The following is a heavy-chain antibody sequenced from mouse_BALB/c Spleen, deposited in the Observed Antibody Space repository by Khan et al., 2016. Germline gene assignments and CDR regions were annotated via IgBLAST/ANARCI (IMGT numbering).Heavy chain of an antibody. J-gene: IGHJ4*01. Sequence: GSGPGLVKPSQSLSLTCSVTGYSITSVYYWNWIRQFPGNNLEWMGYISYDGSNNYNPSLKNRISIARDTSKSQFFLKLNSVTTEDAATYYCARLRRVYAMDYWGQGTSVTVSS. CDR3: ARLRRVYAMDY. D-gene: IGHD2-12*01. CDR1: GYSITSVYY. CDR2: ISYDGSN. V-gene: IGHV3-6*02.